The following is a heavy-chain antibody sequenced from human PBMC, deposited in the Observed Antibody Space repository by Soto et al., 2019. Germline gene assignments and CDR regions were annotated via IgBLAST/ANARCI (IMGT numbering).Heavy chain of an antibody. CDR1: GYTFTSYA. CDR2: INAGNGNT. Sequence: QVQLVQSGAEVKKPGASVKVSCKASGYTFTSYAMHWVRQAPGQRLEWMGWINAGNGNTKYSQKFQGRVTITRDTSASTAYMELSSLRSDDTAVYYCAREDDFWSGPANYYYYMDVWGKGTTVTVSS. D-gene: IGHD3-3*01. J-gene: IGHJ6*03. V-gene: IGHV1-3*01. CDR3: AREDDFWSGPANYYYYMDV.